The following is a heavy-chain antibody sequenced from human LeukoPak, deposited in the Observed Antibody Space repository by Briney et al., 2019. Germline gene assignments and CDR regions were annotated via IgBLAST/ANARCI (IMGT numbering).Heavy chain of an antibody. CDR2: IYSGGST. Sequence: GGSLRLSCAASGFTVSSNYTSWVRQAPGKGLEWVSVIYSGGSTYYADSVKGRFTISRDNSKNTLYLQMNSLRAEDTAAYYCASNYYDSGGIDYWGQGTLVTVSS. D-gene: IGHD3-22*01. CDR3: ASNYYDSGGIDY. V-gene: IGHV3-66*01. CDR1: GFTVSSNY. J-gene: IGHJ4*02.